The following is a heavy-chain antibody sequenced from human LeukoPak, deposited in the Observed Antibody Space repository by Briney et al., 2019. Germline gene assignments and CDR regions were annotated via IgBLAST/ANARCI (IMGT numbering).Heavy chain of an antibody. D-gene: IGHD5-24*01. CDR2: IYYSGST. CDR3: ARRQSTTATTTPNLDY. V-gene: IGHV4-39*01. CDR1: GGSISSSSYY. J-gene: IGHJ4*02. Sequence: SETLSLTCTVSGGSISSSSYYWGWIRQPPGKGLEWIGSIYYSGSTYYNPSLKSRVTISVDTSKNQFSLKLSSVTAADTAVYYCARRQSTTATTTPNLDYWGQGTLVTVSS.